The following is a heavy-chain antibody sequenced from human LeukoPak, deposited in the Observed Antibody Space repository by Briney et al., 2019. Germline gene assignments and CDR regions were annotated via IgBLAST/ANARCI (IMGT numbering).Heavy chain of an antibody. Sequence: SETLSLTCTVSGGSISSGDYYWGWIRQPPGKGLEWIGYIYYSGSTYYNPSLKSRVTISVDTSKNQFSLKLSSVTAADTAVYYCARYYYGSGIEDWFDPWGQGTLVTVSS. CDR3: ARYYYGSGIEDWFDP. D-gene: IGHD3-10*01. V-gene: IGHV4-30-4*01. CDR2: IYYSGST. J-gene: IGHJ5*02. CDR1: GGSISSGDYY.